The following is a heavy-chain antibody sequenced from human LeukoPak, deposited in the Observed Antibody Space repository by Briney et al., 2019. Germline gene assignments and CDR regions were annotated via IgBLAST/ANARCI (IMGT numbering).Heavy chain of an antibody. D-gene: IGHD6-13*01. J-gene: IGHJ4*01. Sequence: SETLSLTCTVSGGSISSNYWSWIRQPAGKGLEWIGRIYTSGSTSYNPSLESRVTMSVDTSKNQFSLNLRSVTAADTAVYFCARDGAPPGLYFDLWGRGTLVTVSS. CDR1: GGSISSNY. V-gene: IGHV4-4*07. CDR2: IYTSGST. CDR3: ARDGAPPGLYFDL.